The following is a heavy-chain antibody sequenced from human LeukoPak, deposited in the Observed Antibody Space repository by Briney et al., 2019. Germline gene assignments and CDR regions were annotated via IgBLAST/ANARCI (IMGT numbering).Heavy chain of an antibody. J-gene: IGHJ3*02. CDR2: ISSSGSTI. CDR3: ARTQWFGELGANDVFDI. CDR1: GFTFSDYY. V-gene: IGHV3-11*04. Sequence: GGSLRLSCAASGFTFSDYYMSWIRQAPGKGLEWVSYISSSGSTIYYADSVKGRFTISRDNAKNSLYLQMNSLRVEDTAVFYCARTQWFGELGANDVFDIWGQGTMVTVSS. D-gene: IGHD3-10*01.